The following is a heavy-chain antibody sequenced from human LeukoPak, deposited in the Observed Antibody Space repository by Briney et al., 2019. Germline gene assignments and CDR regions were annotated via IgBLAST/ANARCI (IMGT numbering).Heavy chain of an antibody. Sequence: GGSLRLSCAASAFTFSTYAMSWVRQAPGQGLEWVSTISGGGDHTYYADSVKGRFTISRDNSENTLFLQMTSLRADDTAVYYCAKHPTGWYLGYFDYWGQGTLVTVSS. CDR1: AFTFSTYA. V-gene: IGHV3-23*01. CDR2: ISGGGDHT. D-gene: IGHD6-19*01. CDR3: AKHPTGWYLGYFDY. J-gene: IGHJ4*02.